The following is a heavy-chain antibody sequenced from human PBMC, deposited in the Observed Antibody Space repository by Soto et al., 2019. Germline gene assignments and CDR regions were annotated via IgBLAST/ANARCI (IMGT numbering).Heavy chain of an antibody. CDR2: IYYSGST. D-gene: IGHD6-13*01. CDR3: ARHRMVVAAGTDY. J-gene: IGHJ4*02. V-gene: IGHV4-39*01. Sequence: PSETLSLTCTVSGGSISSSSYYWGWIRQPPGKGLEWIGSIYYSGSTYYNPSLKSRVTISVDTSKNQFSLKLSSVTAADTAVYYCARHRMVVAAGTDYWGQGTLVTVSS. CDR1: GGSISSSSYY.